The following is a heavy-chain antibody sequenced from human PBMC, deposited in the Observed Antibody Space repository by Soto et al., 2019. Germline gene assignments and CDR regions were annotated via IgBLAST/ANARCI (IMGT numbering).Heavy chain of an antibody. CDR2: IYYRGNT. CDR1: GDSINSDNYY. D-gene: IGHD3-9*01. V-gene: IGHV4-39*01. Sequence: QLQLQESGPGLVKPSETLSLTCSVCGDSINSDNYYWGWIRQPPGKGLEWIGSIYYRGNTYYNPSLKTRVTISLDKSKSQSSLKLNSVTAADSAVYFCARLEGLATISYYFDYWGQGTLVTVSS. J-gene: IGHJ4*02. CDR3: ARLEGLATISYYFDY.